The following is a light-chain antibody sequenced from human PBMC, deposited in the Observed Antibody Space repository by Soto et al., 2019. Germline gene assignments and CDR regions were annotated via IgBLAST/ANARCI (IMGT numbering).Light chain of an antibody. J-gene: IGLJ2*01. CDR1: SSDVGGYNY. V-gene: IGLV2-14*01. CDR3: RSYTSSSTPYVV. Sequence: QSALTQPASVSGSPGQSITISCTGTSSDVGGYNYVSWYQQHPGKAPKLMIYDVSNRPSGVSNRFSGSTSGNTASLTISGLQAEDEADYYCRSYTSSSTPYVVFGGGTKLTVL. CDR2: DVS.